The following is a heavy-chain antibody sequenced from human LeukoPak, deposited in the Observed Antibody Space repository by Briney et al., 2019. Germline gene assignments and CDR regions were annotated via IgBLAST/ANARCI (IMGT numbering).Heavy chain of an antibody. J-gene: IGHJ4*02. D-gene: IGHD3-10*01. CDR1: GFTFSSYA. Sequence: GGSLRLSCAASGFTFSSYAMSWVRQAPGKGLEWVSAISGSGGSTYYADSVKGRFTISRDNSKNTLYLQMNSLRAEDTAVYYCAKDYYGSGSSTLWNYWGQGTLVTVSS. CDR3: AKDYYGSGSSTLWNY. CDR2: ISGSGGST. V-gene: IGHV3-23*01.